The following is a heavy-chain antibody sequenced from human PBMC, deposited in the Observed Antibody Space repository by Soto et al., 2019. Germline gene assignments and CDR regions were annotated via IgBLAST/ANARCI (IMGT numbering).Heavy chain of an antibody. CDR3: AKVFYRDYIWGSYRSADY. CDR1: GFTFSSYG. CDR2: IWYDGSNK. V-gene: IGHV3-33*06. D-gene: IGHD3-16*02. Sequence: GGSLRLSCAASGFTFSSYGMHWVRQAPGKGLEWVAVIWYDGSNKYYADSVKGRFTISRDNSKNTLYLQMNSLRAEDTAVYYCAKVFYRDYIWGSYRSADYWGQGTLVTVSS. J-gene: IGHJ4*02.